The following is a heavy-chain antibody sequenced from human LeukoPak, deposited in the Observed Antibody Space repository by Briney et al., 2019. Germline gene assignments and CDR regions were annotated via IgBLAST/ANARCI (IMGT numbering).Heavy chain of an antibody. J-gene: IGHJ4*02. CDR2: ISYDGSQK. CDR3: AKSLDQIVVAPAAQNFDY. V-gene: IGHV3-30*18. CDR1: GFTFRNCG. D-gene: IGHD2-2*01. Sequence: PGGSLRLSCAAAGFTFRNCGMNWVRQAPGKGLEWVAVISYDGSQKFYEDSVKGRFTISRDNSKNTLYLQMNSLRAEDTAMYYCAKSLDQIVVAPAAQNFDYWGQGTLVTVSS.